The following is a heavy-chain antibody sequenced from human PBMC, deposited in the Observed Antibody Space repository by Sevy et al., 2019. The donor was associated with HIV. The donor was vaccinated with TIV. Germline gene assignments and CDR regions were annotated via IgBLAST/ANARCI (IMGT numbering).Heavy chain of an antibody. D-gene: IGHD1-26*01. CDR1: GFSFKNVW. J-gene: IGHJ3*02. V-gene: IGHV3-15*01. CDR2: AKRKSDRGSI. Sequence: GGSLRLSCAGSGFSFKNVWMTWVRQTPGKGLEWVGHAKRKSDRGSIDYGSPVNGRFTISRDDSKDMLYLQMSSLKTEDTGVYYCATVLGAGAAGAFEIWGQGTMVTVSS. CDR3: ATVLGAGAAGAFEI.